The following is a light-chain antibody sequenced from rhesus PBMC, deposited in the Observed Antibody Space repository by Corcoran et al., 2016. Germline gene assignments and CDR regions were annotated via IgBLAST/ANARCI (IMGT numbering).Light chain of an antibody. CDR3: QKYDSFPFT. V-gene: IGKV3-53*02. CDR1: QSVISY. Sequence: QVILTQSPGTLSLSPGERATLSCRASQSVISYLAWYQQKPGQAPKLLIYGASRRATGIPDRLSGSGSGTEFTLTISSLEPEDFAVYYCQKYDSFPFTFGPGTKLDI. J-gene: IGKJ3*01. CDR2: GAS.